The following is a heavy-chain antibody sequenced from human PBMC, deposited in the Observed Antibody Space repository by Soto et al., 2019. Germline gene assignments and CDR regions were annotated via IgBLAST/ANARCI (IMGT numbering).Heavy chain of an antibody. CDR1: GFTFDDYA. D-gene: IGHD4-17*01. J-gene: IGHJ4*02. CDR2: ISWNSGSI. CDR3: AKADYGDYVYYFDY. Sequence: GGSLRLSCAASGFTFDDYAMHWVRQAPGKGLEWVSGISWNSGSIGYADSVKGRFTISRDNAKNSLYLQMNSLRAEDTALYYCAKADYGDYVYYFDYWGQGTLVTVSS. V-gene: IGHV3-9*01.